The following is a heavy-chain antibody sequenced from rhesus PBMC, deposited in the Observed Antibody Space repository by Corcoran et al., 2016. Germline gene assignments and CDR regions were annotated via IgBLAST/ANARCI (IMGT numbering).Heavy chain of an antibody. CDR2: IYWNDDK. J-gene: IGHJ4*01. Sequence: QVTLKESGPARVEPTETLKLACTFSGFSLSTSGMGVGGIRQASRQTLEGRAHIYWNDDKYYSTSLKSRITTSKDTAKNHVVPTMTNMDPVDTATHYCVRSLTSYDSDYGGQGVPGTVSS. CDR1: GFSLSTSGMG. V-gene: IGHV2-1*01. D-gene: IGHD3-28*01. CDR3: VRSLTSYDSDY.